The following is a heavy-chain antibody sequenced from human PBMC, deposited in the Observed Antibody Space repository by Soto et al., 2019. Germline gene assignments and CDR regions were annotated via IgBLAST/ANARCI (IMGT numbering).Heavy chain of an antibody. CDR1: GFTFSSYA. D-gene: IGHD5-12*01. Sequence: QVPLVESGGGVVQPGRSLRLSCAASGFTFSSYAMHWVRQAPGKGLEWVAVISYDGSNKYYADSVKGRFTISRDNSKNTLYLQMNSLRAEDTAVYYCARDLVATMEAGFDYWGQGTLVTVSS. V-gene: IGHV3-30-3*01. J-gene: IGHJ4*02. CDR3: ARDLVATMEAGFDY. CDR2: ISYDGSNK.